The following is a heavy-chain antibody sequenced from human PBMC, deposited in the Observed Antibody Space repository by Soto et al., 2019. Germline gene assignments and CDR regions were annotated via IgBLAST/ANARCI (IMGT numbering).Heavy chain of an antibody. Sequence: GGSLRLSCAASGFTFSSYGMHWVRQAPGKGLEWVAVISYDGSNKYYADSVKGRFTISRDNSKNTLYLQMNSLRAEDTAVYYCAKEYCSSTSCARPYFDYWGQGTLVTVSS. CDR3: AKEYCSSTSCARPYFDY. V-gene: IGHV3-30*18. CDR1: GFTFSSYG. J-gene: IGHJ4*02. D-gene: IGHD2-2*01. CDR2: ISYDGSNK.